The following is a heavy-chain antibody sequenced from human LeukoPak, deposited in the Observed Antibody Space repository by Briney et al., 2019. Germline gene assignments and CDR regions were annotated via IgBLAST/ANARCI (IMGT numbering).Heavy chain of an antibody. D-gene: IGHD6-19*01. CDR3: ATGIAVAGSYYYYGMDV. V-gene: IGHV3-11*01. J-gene: IGHJ6*02. Sequence: GRSLRLPCAASGFTFSDYYMSWIRQAPGKGLEWVSYISSSGSTIYYADSVKGRFTISRDNAKNSLYLQMNSLRAEDTAVYYCATGIAVAGSYYYYGMDVWGQGTTVTVSS. CDR1: GFTFSDYY. CDR2: ISSSGSTI.